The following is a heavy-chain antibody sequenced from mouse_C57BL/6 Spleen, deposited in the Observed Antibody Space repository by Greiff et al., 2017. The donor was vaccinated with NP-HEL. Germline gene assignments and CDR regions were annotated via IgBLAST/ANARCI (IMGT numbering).Heavy chain of an antibody. CDR2: ISSGGSYT. J-gene: IGHJ2*01. CDR1: GFTFSSYG. D-gene: IGHD1-1*01. Sequence: EVQLVESGGDLVKPGGSLKLSCAASGFTFSSYGMSWVRQTPDKRLEWVATISSGGSYTYYPDSVKGRFTISRDNAKNTLYLQMSSLKSEDTAMYYCARHRSGSSYGFDDWGQGTTLTVSS. V-gene: IGHV5-6*01. CDR3: ARHRSGSSYGFDD.